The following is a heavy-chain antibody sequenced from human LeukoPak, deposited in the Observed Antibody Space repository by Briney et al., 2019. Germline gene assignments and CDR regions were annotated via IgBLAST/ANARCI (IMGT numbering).Heavy chain of an antibody. CDR2: IIPVFGRP. J-gene: IGHJ4*02. CDR1: GSSFTISDYA. V-gene: IGHV1-69*05. Sequence: SVKVSCKPSGSSFTISDYAIDWVRQAPGQGLEWMGGIIPVFGRPDYAPKFQGRITITTDESTNTAYMQLSSLTSEDTAVYYCARGRGGSIVIVAPYFDSWGQGTLVSVSS. CDR3: ARGRGGSIVIVAPYFDS. D-gene: IGHD5-12*01.